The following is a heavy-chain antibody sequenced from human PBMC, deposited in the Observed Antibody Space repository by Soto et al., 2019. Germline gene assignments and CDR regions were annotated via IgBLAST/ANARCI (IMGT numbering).Heavy chain of an antibody. CDR1: GGSFSGYY. J-gene: IGHJ5*02. Sequence: SETLSLTCAVYGGSFSGYYWSWIRQPPGKGLEWIGEINHSGSTNYNPSLKSRVTISVDTSKNQFSLKLSSVTAADTAVYYCASVAGTGPWGQGTMVTVSS. D-gene: IGHD6-19*01. V-gene: IGHV4-34*01. CDR3: ASVAGTGP. CDR2: INHSGST.